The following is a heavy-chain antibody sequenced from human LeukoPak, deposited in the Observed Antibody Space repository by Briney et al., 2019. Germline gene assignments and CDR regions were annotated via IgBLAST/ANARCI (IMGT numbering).Heavy chain of an antibody. CDR1: GGSISTNY. J-gene: IGHJ4*02. D-gene: IGHD3-22*01. Sequence: PSETLSLICTVSGGSISTNYWSWIRQPPGKGLEGIGYIYSSGSTSYNPSLESRVTISVDTSRNQFSLKLNSVIAADTAIYYCARHFRVDSSGPYFDCWGQGILVTVSS. CDR3: ARHFRVDSSGPYFDC. CDR2: IYSSGST. V-gene: IGHV4-59*08.